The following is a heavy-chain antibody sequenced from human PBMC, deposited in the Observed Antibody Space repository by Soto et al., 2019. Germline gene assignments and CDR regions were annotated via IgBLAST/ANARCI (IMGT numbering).Heavy chain of an antibody. Sequence: QVQLVESGGGVVQPGGSLRLSCAASGFIFSGYAMHWVRQAPGKGLEWVAVISYDGNTQYYADSVKGRFTVSRDNSNNILYVEMKNLRDEDTAMYYCAKETNAYEINFWGQGTLVTVSP. CDR1: GFIFSGYA. J-gene: IGHJ4*02. V-gene: IGHV3-30-3*01. CDR3: AKETNAYEINF. CDR2: ISYDGNTQ. D-gene: IGHD3-9*01.